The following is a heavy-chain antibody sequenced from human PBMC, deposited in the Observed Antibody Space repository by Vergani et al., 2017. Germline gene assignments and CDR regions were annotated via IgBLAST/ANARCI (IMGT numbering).Heavy chain of an antibody. D-gene: IGHD4-11*01. Sequence: QVQLQQWGGGLLKPSETLSLTCVVNGGSFTSYHWTWLRQSPGEGLEWVGDIDHTGRPDYNPSLKSRLTMSVDKSRNQSSLPLNSVTATDTAIYFCARVNTETNGHLYYYYYMDVWGQGTAVTVS. CDR2: IDHTGRP. V-gene: IGHV4-34*01. J-gene: IGHJ6*03. CDR1: GGSFTSYH. CDR3: ARVNTETNGHLYYYYYMDV.